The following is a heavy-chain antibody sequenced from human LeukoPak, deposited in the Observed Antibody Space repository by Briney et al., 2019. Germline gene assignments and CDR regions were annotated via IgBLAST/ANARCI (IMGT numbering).Heavy chain of an antibody. V-gene: IGHV4-31*03. D-gene: IGHD2-2*01. J-gene: IGHJ4*02. CDR2: LSNSGRT. CDR1: VGAISSGGYY. CDR3: TPSAEGSTSFEH. Sequence: PSETLSLTCTVSVGAISSGGYYWSWIRQDPGKGLEYFGKLSNSGRTYNNPFHKSRLIIPVDMSEHPFSLKLSSVTAENTAVHYCTPSAEGSTSFEHWGQGTLVSVSS.